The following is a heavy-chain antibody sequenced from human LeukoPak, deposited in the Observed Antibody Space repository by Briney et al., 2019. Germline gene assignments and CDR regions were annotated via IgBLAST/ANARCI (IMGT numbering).Heavy chain of an antibody. CDR2: IYTSGST. CDR3: AVGYSSSGFDY. CDR1: GGSISSYY. Sequence: SETLSLTCTVSGGSISSYYWSWIRQPAGKGLEWIGRIYTSGSTNYNPSLKSRVTISVDTSKNQFSLKLSSVTAADTAVYYCAVGYSSSGFDYWGQGTLVTVSS. V-gene: IGHV4-4*07. D-gene: IGHD6-6*01. J-gene: IGHJ4*02.